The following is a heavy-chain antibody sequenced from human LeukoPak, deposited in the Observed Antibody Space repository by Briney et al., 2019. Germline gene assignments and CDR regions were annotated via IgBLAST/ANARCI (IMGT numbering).Heavy chain of an antibody. Sequence: SGGSLRLSCAASGFTFSSYSMNWVRQAPGKGLEWVSSISSSSSYIYYADSVKGRFTISRDNAKNSLYLQVNGLRAEDTAVCYCARDGEVVVTAFYFDYWGQGTLVTVSS. CDR2: ISSSSSYI. J-gene: IGHJ4*02. CDR1: GFTFSSYS. D-gene: IGHD2-21*02. CDR3: ARDGEVVVTAFYFDY. V-gene: IGHV3-21*01.